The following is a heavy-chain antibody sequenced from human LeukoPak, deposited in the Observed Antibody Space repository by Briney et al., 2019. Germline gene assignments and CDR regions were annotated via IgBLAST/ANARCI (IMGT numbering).Heavy chain of an antibody. CDR1: GFTFTYYG. V-gene: IGHV3-30*02. J-gene: IGHJ6*03. CDR2: VRSDGSDK. CDR3: ARDPYSGGYGDYYYYYMDL. Sequence: GGSLRLSCGASGFTFTYYGMHWVRQAPGKGLEWVTFVRSDGSDKYYADSVKGRFTFSRDNSKNTVYLQMNSLRAEDTAVYYCARDPYSGGYGDYYYYYMDLWGQGTTVTISS. D-gene: IGHD1-26*01.